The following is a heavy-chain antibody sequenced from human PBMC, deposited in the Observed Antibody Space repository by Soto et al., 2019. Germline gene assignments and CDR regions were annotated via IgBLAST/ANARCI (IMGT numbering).Heavy chain of an antibody. D-gene: IGHD3-16*01. CDR3: AREGGDGFDP. V-gene: IGHV4-34*01. J-gene: IGHJ5*02. CDR2: INHSGST. Sequence: PSETLSLTCAVYGGSFSGYYWIWIRQPPGKGLEWIGEINHSGSTNYNPSLKSRVTISVDTSKNQFSLKLSSVTAADTAVYYCAREGGDGFDPWGQGTPVTVSS. CDR1: GGSFSGYY.